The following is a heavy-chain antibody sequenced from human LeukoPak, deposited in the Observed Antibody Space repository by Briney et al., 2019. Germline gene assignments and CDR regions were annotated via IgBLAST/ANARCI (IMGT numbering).Heavy chain of an antibody. D-gene: IGHD4-17*01. V-gene: IGHV3-7*05. J-gene: IGHJ4*02. CDR3: AKGRSYGDYAKFDY. Sequence: GGSLRLSCAASGFTFSSYWMSWVRQAPGKGLEWVANIKQDGSEKYYVDSVKGRFTISRDNAKNSLYLQMNSLRAEDTAVYYCAKGRSYGDYAKFDYWGQGTLVTVSS. CDR2: IKQDGSEK. CDR1: GFTFSSYW.